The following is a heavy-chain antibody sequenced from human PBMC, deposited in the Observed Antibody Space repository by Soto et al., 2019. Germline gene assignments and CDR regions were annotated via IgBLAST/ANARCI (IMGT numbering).Heavy chain of an antibody. Sequence: PSETLSLTCTVSCGAISKYHWSWIRQPPGKGLEWIGHIYDSVTTNYNPPLKSRVTISVDTSKNQFSLKLNSVTAADTALYFCASIFRGEPPFYWGQGTLVTVSS. CDR3: ASIFRGEPPFY. CDR1: CGAISKYH. V-gene: IGHV4-59*01. D-gene: IGHD3-10*01. CDR2: IYDSVTT. J-gene: IGHJ4*02.